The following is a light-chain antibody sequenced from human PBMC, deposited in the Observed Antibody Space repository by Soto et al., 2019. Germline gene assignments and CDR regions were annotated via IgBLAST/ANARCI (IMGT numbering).Light chain of an antibody. CDR1: QRINNY. V-gene: IGKV1-39*01. Sequence: DIQMTQSPSSLSASVGDRVTITCRASQRINNYLNWYQQKPGKAPKLLIYAASTLQSGVPSRFSGSGSGTDCTLTISSLQPADFGSYSCQQSYTTPHTFGGGTKVEIK. CDR2: AAS. CDR3: QQSYTTPHT. J-gene: IGKJ4*02.